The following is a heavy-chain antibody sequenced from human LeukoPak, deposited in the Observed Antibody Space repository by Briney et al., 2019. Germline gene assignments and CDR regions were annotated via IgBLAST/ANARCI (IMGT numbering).Heavy chain of an antibody. CDR1: GFTFSSYA. CDR3: AKADYDILTAYYS. D-gene: IGHD3-9*01. Sequence: GGSLRPSCAASGFTFSSYAMNWVRQAPGKGLEWVSTIVGSGGSTYYADSVKGRFTISRDSSKNTLYLQMNSLRAEDTAVYYCAKADYDILTAYYSWGQGTLVTVSS. CDR2: IVGSGGST. J-gene: IGHJ5*02. V-gene: IGHV3-23*01.